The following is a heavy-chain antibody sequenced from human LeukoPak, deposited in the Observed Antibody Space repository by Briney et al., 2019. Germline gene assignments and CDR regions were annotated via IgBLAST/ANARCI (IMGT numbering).Heavy chain of an antibody. D-gene: IGHD3-16*01. CDR3: ARETSQKGAHYMDV. CDR2: IYYSGST. V-gene: IGHV4-61*10. J-gene: IGHJ6*03. Sequence: SETLSLTCTVSGGSFSSDSYYWSWIRQPAGKGLEWIGYIYYSGSTNYNPSLKSRVTISVDTSKNQFSLKLSSVTAADTAVYYCARETSQKGAHYMDVWGKGTTVTISS. CDR1: GGSFSSDSYY.